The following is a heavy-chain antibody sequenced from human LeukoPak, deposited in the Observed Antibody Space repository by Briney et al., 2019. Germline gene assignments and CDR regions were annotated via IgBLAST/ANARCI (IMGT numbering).Heavy chain of an antibody. J-gene: IGHJ3*02. Sequence: GGSLRLSCSASGFTFSSYWMSWVRQAPGKGLEWMANINRDEGDQNYVDSVKGRFTISRDNAKNSLFLQMNSLRAEGTALYYCARDGILTYAFDIWGQGTMVTVSS. CDR3: ARDGILTYAFDI. CDR1: GFTFSSYW. V-gene: IGHV3-7*01. CDR2: INRDEGDQ. D-gene: IGHD1-26*01.